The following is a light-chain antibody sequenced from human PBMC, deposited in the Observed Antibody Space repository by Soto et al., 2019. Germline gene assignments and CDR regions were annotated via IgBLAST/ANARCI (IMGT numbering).Light chain of an antibody. V-gene: IGKV3-15*01. CDR3: QQYNNWPQWT. J-gene: IGKJ1*01. CDR2: GAS. Sequence: EIVMTQSPATLSFSPGERATLSCGASQSVSSNLAWYQQKPGQAPRLLIYGASTRATGIPARFSGSGSGTEFTLTISSLQSEDFAVYYCQQYNNWPQWTFGQGTKVDIK. CDR1: QSVSSN.